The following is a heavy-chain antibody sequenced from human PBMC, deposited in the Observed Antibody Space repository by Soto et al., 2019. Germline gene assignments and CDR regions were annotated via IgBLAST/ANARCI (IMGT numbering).Heavy chain of an antibody. J-gene: IGHJ6*02. D-gene: IGHD2-2*01. Sequence: QVQLVQSGAEVKKPGSSVKVSCKASGGTFSRYSITWVRQAPGHGLDWKGRIILILGIASYAQKFQGRVTITADDSTSTAYMELSSLRSDDTAVYYCAREDRDRETGLVPAAIDGMDVWGQGTTVTVSS. V-gene: IGHV1-69*08. CDR3: AREDRDRETGLVPAAIDGMDV. CDR1: GGTFSRYS. CDR2: IILILGIA.